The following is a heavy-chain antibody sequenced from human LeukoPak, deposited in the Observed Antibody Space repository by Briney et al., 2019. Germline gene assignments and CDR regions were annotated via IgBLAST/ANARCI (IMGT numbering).Heavy chain of an antibody. CDR1: GFTFSSYG. CDR3: AKARPGRLLLRFLEWLPIGFDY. V-gene: IGHV3-30*18. J-gene: IGHJ4*02. D-gene: IGHD3-3*01. CDR2: MSYDGNNK. Sequence: GRSLRLSCAASGFTFSSYGMHWVRQAPGKGLEWVAVMSYDGNNKYYADSVKGRFTISRDNSKNTLYLRMNSLRAEDTAVYYCAKARPGRLLLRFLEWLPIGFDYWGQGTLVTVSS.